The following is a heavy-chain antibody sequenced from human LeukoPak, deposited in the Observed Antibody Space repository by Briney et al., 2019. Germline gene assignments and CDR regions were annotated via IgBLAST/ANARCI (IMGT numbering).Heavy chain of an antibody. CDR3: ARDIAWFGDPGFDP. CDR2: INPNSGGT. V-gene: IGHV1-2*02. CDR1: GYTFTSYG. D-gene: IGHD3-10*01. J-gene: IGHJ5*02. Sequence: ASVKVSCKASGYTFTSYGISWVRQAPGQGLEWMGWINPNSGGTNYAQKFQGRVTMTRDTSINTVYMELSRLRSDDTAVYYCARDIAWFGDPGFDPWGQGTLVTVSS.